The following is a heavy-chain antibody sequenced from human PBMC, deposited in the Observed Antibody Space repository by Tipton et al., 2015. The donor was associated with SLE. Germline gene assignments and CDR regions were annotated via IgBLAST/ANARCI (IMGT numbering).Heavy chain of an antibody. V-gene: IGHV4-31*03. CDR1: GGSISSGGYY. J-gene: IGHJ4*02. Sequence: TLSLTCTVSGGSISSGGYYWSWIRQHPGKGLEWFGYIYYSGSTYYNPSLKSRLTISVDTSKNQFSLKLSSVTAADTAVYYCARVTGSDSFLSGMDVWGQGTLLTVSS. CDR2: IYYSGST. CDR3: ARVTGSDSFLSGMDV. D-gene: IGHD1-1*01.